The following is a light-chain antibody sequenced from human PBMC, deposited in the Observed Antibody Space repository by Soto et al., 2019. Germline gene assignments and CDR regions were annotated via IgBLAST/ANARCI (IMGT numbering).Light chain of an antibody. CDR2: DAS. V-gene: IGKV1-5*01. J-gene: IGKJ2*01. CDR1: QSISSW. Sequence: DIQMTQSPSTLSASVGDRVTITCRASQSISSWLAWYQQKPGKAPKLLIYDASSLESGVPSRFSGSKSGTEFTLTISSLQPDDFATYYCQQYKNYSGYIFGQGTKVDIK. CDR3: QQYKNYSGYI.